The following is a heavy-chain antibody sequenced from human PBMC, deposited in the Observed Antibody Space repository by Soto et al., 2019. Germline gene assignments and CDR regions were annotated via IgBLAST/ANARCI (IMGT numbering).Heavy chain of an antibody. Sequence: QVQLVQSGAEVKKPGASVKVSCKASGYTFTGHYIHWVRQAPGQGLEWMGWINPISGDTEYAQKFQGRVTMTRDTSISTAYMDLRSLISDDTAVYYCARVRRSPYAMDVWGQGITVTVSS. CDR1: GYTFTGHY. J-gene: IGHJ6*02. V-gene: IGHV1-2*02. CDR2: INPISGDT. CDR3: ARVRRSPYAMDV. D-gene: IGHD2-2*01.